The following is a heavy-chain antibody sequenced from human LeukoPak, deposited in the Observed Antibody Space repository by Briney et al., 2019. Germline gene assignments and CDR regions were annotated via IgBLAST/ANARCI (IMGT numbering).Heavy chain of an antibody. V-gene: IGHV3-21*01. CDR2: ISSSSSYI. Sequence: PGGSLRLSCAASGFTFSSYSMNWVRQAPGKGLEWVSSISSSSSYIYYADSVKGRFTISRDNAKNSLYLQMNSLRAEDTAVYYCARDRSSWEIFDYWGQGTLVTVSS. CDR1: GFTFSSYS. D-gene: IGHD6-13*01. J-gene: IGHJ4*02. CDR3: ARDRSSWEIFDY.